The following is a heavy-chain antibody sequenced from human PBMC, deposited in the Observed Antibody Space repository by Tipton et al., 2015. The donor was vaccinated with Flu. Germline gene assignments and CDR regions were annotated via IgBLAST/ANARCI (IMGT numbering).Heavy chain of an antibody. CDR1: GDSIRNDYF. J-gene: IGHJ4*02. CDR3: ARHTGDSVRGVIDY. CDR2: IHRSGST. Sequence: LRLSCAVSGDSIRNDYFWGWIRQPPGKGLEWIATIHRSGSTKYNPSLKSRVTISVDTSKNQFSLEMRSVTAADMAVYYCARHTGDSVRGVIDYWGQGTLVTVSS. V-gene: IGHV4-38-2*01. D-gene: IGHD3-10*02.